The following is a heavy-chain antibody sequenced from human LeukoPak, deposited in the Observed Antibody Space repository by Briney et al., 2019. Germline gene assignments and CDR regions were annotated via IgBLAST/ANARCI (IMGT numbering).Heavy chain of an antibody. D-gene: IGHD3-10*01. J-gene: IGHJ4*02. CDR2: IIPIFGTA. CDR3: ARDTKESDYGSGSYSDY. V-gene: IGHV1-69*06. CDR1: GGTFSSYA. Sequence: SVKVSCKASGGTFSSYAISWVRQAPGQGLEWMGRIIPIFGTAKYAQKFQGRVTINADKSTSTAYMELSSLRSEDTAVYYCARDTKESDYGSGSYSDYWGQGTLVTVSS.